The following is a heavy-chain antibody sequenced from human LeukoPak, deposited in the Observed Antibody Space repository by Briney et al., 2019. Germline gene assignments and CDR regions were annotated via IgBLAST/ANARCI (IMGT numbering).Heavy chain of an antibody. V-gene: IGHV1-24*01. CDR2: FDPEDGET. CDR1: GYTLTELS. CDR3: ASVYKYGMDV. Sequence: ASVKVSCKVSGYTLTELSMHWVRQAPGKGLEWMGGFDPEDGETIHAQKFQGRATLTRATSTSTVYMELSSLRSEDTAVYYCASVYKYGMDVWGQGTTVIVSS. J-gene: IGHJ6*02.